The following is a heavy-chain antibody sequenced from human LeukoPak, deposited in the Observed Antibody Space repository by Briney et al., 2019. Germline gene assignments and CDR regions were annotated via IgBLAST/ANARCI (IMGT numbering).Heavy chain of an antibody. D-gene: IGHD6-19*01. Sequence: PSETLSLTCAVYGGSFSDYRWSWIRQPPGKGLEWIGEINHSGSTNYNPSLKSRVTISVDTSKKQFSLKLTSVTAADTAVYYCARDSPSSGCDYWGQGTLVTVSS. J-gene: IGHJ4*02. CDR3: ARDSPSSGCDY. CDR1: GGSFSDYR. V-gene: IGHV4-34*01. CDR2: INHSGST.